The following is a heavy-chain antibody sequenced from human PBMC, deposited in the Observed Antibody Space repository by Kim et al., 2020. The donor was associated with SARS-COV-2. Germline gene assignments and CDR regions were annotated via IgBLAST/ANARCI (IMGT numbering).Heavy chain of an antibody. CDR3: ARDISFNRAVAGY. J-gene: IGHJ4*02. V-gene: IGHV1-18*01. Sequence: YAQKLQGRDTMTTDTSTSTAYMELRSLRSDDTAVYYCARDISFNRAVAGYWGQGTLVTVSS. D-gene: IGHD6-19*01.